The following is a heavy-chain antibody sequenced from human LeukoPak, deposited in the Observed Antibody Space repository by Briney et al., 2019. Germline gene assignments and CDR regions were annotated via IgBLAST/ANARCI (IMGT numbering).Heavy chain of an antibody. CDR1: GYSISSGYY. CDR2: IYHSGST. D-gene: IGHD6-13*01. CDR3: ARHGYSSISEYFQH. V-gene: IGHV4-38-2*02. J-gene: IGHJ1*01. Sequence: SETLSLTCTVSGYSISSGYYWGWIRQPPGKGLEWIGSIYHSGSTYYNPSLKSRVTISVDTSKNQFSLKLSSVTAADTAVYYCARHGYSSISEYFQHWGQGTLVTVSS.